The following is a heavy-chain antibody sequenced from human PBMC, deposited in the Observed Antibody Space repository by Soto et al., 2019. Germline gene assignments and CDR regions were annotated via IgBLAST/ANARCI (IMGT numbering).Heavy chain of an antibody. CDR1: GFTFSSYG. CDR2: ISSSSSTI. V-gene: IGHV3-48*02. J-gene: IGHJ4*02. CDR3: ARDLTYYDFWSGYSY. Sequence: GGSLRLSCAASGFTFSSYGMHWVRQAPGEGLEWVSYISSSSSTIYYADSVKGRFTISRDNAKNSLYLQMNSLRDEDTAVYYCARDLTYYDFWSGYSYWDQGTLVTVS. D-gene: IGHD3-3*01.